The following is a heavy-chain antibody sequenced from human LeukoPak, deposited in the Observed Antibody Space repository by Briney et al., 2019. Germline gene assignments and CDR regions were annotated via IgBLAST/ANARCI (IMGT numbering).Heavy chain of an antibody. CDR3: ARGLTMGHF. CDR1: GFTFNSYE. J-gene: IGHJ4*02. D-gene: IGHD4/OR15-4a*01. Sequence: QAGGSLRLSCAASGFTFNSYEMNWVPQAPGKGLEWVSHISTTGTTVYYADAVKGPFTTSRDNAKNSLYLHMNRLRAEDTAVYYCARGLTMGHFGGQGTLVTVSS. V-gene: IGHV3-48*03. CDR2: ISTTGTTV.